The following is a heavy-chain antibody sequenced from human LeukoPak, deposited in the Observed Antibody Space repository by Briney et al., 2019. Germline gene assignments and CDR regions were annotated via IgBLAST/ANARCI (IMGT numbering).Heavy chain of an antibody. CDR1: GFTFSSYS. CDR2: ISGSSSYI. V-gene: IGHV3-21*01. Sequence: GGSLRLSCAASGFTFSSYSMNWVRQAPGKGLEWVSSISGSSSYIYYADSVKGRFTTSRDNAKNSLYLQMNSLRAEDTAVYYCARGYCSSTSCYVVPHDYWGQGTLVTVSS. CDR3: ARGYCSSTSCYVVPHDY. J-gene: IGHJ4*02. D-gene: IGHD2-2*01.